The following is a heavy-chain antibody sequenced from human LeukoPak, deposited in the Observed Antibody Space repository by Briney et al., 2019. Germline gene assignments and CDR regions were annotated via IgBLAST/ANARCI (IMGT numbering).Heavy chain of an antibody. V-gene: IGHV3-7*03. D-gene: IGHD6-19*01. CDR2: IKQDGSEK. CDR1: GFTFSSYS. Sequence: PGGSLRLSCAASGFTFSSYSMNWVRQTPGKELEWVANIKQDGSEKYYVDSVKGRFTISRDNAKNSLYLQMNSLRAEDTAVYYCVRDPGWFRFDSWGPRTLVTVSS. J-gene: IGHJ4*02. CDR3: VRDPGWFRFDS.